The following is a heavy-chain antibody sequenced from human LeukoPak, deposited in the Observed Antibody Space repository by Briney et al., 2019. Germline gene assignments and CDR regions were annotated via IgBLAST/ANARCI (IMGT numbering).Heavy chain of an antibody. J-gene: IGHJ4*02. V-gene: IGHV4-34*01. CDR3: ARGLPTRGFFDY. Sequence: SETLSLTCAVYGGSFSGYYWSWIRQPPGKGLEWIGEINHSGSTNYNPSLKSRVTISVDTSKNQSSLKLSSVTAADTAVYYCARGLPTRGFFDYWGQGTPVTVSS. CDR2: INHSGST. CDR1: GGSFSGYY.